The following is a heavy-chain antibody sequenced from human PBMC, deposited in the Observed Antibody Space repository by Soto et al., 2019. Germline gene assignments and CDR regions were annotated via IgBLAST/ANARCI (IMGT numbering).Heavy chain of an antibody. V-gene: IGHV3-30*18. CDR1: GFTFSSNG. D-gene: IGHD1-26*01. J-gene: IGHJ3*02. CDR3: AKDKWEFSFGFEI. CDR2: ISYDGSNK. Sequence: QVQLVESRGGVVQPGRSLRLSCAASGFTFSSNGMHWVRQAPGKGLEWVAVISYDGSNKQYADSVKGRFTISRDNSKKTLFLQMNSLRAEDTAVYYCAKDKWEFSFGFEIWGQGTMVTVSS.